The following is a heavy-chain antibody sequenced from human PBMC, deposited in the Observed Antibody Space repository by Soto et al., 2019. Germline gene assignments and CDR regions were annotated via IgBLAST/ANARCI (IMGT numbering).Heavy chain of an antibody. CDR1: GGSVSSGSYY. D-gene: IGHD6-13*01. Sequence: TSETLSLTCTVSGGSVSSGSYYWSWIRQPPGKGLECVGYIYYSGSTNYNPSLKSRVTISVDTSKNQFSLKLSSVTAADTAVYYCARVTSSWGLVRYFDYWGQGTLVTVSS. CDR3: ARVTSSWGLVRYFDY. CDR2: IYYSGST. J-gene: IGHJ4*02. V-gene: IGHV4-61*01.